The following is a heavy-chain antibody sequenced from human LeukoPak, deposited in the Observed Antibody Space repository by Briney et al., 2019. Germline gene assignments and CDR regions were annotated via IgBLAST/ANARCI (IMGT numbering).Heavy chain of an antibody. CDR3: SRSPPEPGTHATKGAD. V-gene: IGHV4-4*02. J-gene: IGHJ4*02. Sequence: PSGTLSLTCAVSGGSISSKKWWSWVRQPPGKGLEWIGDIYHSGSTNYNPSLKSRVTILVDKSKNHFSLELTSVTAADTAVYYCSRSPPEPGTHATKGADCGQGTQVTVSS. CDR1: GGSISSKKW. D-gene: IGHD1-14*01. CDR2: IYHSGST.